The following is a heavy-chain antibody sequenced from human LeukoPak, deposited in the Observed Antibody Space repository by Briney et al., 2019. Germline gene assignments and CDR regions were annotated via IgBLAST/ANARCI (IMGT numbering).Heavy chain of an antibody. V-gene: IGHV4-59*01. CDR3: ARQLGYCSTTSCYTWFDP. CDR1: GGSISSYY. J-gene: IGHJ5*02. Sequence: PSETLSLTCTVSGGSISSYYWSWIRQPPGKGLEWIGYIYFSGNTNYNPSLKSRVTISVDTSKNQFSLKLRSVTAAETAVYYCARQLGYCSTTSCYTWFDPWGQGTLVTVSS. CDR2: IYFSGNT. D-gene: IGHD2-2*02.